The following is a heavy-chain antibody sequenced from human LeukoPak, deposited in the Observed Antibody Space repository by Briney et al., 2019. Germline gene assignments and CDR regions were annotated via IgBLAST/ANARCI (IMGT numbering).Heavy chain of an antibody. CDR2: VDPEDGET. Sequence: ASVKISCKASGYTFTDYYMHWVQQAPGKGLEWMGRVDPEDGETIYAEKFRGRVTITADTSTDTAYMELSSLRSEDTAVYYCAPSAYSSSWIDYWGQGTLVTVSS. D-gene: IGHD6-13*01. CDR3: APSAYSSSWIDY. V-gene: IGHV1-69-2*01. CDR1: GYTFTDYY. J-gene: IGHJ4*02.